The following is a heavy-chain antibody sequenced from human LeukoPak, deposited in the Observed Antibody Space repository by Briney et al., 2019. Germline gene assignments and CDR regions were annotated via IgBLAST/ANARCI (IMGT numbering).Heavy chain of an antibody. CDR3: ARGAAGYSGGFGGGMDV. CDR2: INPNSGGT. J-gene: IGHJ6*04. V-gene: IGHV1-2*04. Sequence: GASVTVSFKASGYTFTVYYMHWVRQAPGQGLEWMGWINPNSGGTNYAQKFQGWVTITRDTSISTAYMELSRLTFDDTAIYYCARGAAGYSGGFGGGMDVWGKGTTVTVSS. D-gene: IGHD6-19*01. CDR1: GYTFTVYY.